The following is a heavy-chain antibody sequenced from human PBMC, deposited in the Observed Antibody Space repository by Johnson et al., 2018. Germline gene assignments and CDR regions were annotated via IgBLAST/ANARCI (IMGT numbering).Heavy chain of an antibody. CDR3: ARPTYSGSAGAWHI. CDR2: ISGSSTYF. CDR1: GFTFSSYN. J-gene: IGHJ3*02. D-gene: IGHD1-26*01. V-gene: IGHV3-21*06. Sequence: EVQLVETGGGLVKPGGSLRLCCEGSGFTFSSYNMNWVRQPPGKGLEWVASISGSSTYFYYADSVKGRFTISRDNAKNYHYLQMNSPRAEDTAVSSCARPTYSGSAGAWHIWGQGTMVTVSS.